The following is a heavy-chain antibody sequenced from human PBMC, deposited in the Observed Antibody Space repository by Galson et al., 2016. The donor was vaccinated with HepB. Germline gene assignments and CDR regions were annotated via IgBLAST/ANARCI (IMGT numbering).Heavy chain of an antibody. D-gene: IGHD6-13*01. J-gene: IGHJ4*02. CDR2: ISGSGDTT. V-gene: IGHV3-23*01. CDR1: GFTFSSYA. CDR3: TKTDISSWYFDY. Sequence: SLRLSCAASGFTFSSYAMSWVRQAPGKGLEWVSGISGSGDTTYYADSVKGRFTISRDNSKNTLNLQMNSLRAEDTAVYFCTKTDISSWYFDYWGQGTLVTVSS.